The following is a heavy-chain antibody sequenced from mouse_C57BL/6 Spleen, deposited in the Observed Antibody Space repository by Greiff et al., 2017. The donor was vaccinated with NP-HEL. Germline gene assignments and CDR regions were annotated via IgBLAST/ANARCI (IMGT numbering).Heavy chain of an antibody. Sequence: EVQLQQSGPELVKPGASVKISCKASGYTFTDYYMNWVKQSHGKSLEWIGDINPNNGGTSYNQKFKGKATLTVDKSSSTAYMELRSLTSEDSAVYYCARIGHYYWFDYWGQGTTLTVSS. CDR3: ARIGHYYWFDY. V-gene: IGHV1-26*01. CDR1: GYTFTDYY. CDR2: INPNNGGT. D-gene: IGHD1-2*01. J-gene: IGHJ2*01.